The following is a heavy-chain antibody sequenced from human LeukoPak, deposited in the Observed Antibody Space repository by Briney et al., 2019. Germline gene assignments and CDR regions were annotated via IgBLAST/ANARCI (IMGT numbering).Heavy chain of an antibody. V-gene: IGHV3-21*01. CDR2: ISSSSSYI. Sequence: GGSLRLSCAASGFTFSSYSMNWVRQAPGKGLEWVSSISSSSSYIYYADSVKGRFTISRDNAKNSLYPQMNSLRAEDTAVYYCARDGFMVPFDYWGQGTLVTVSS. D-gene: IGHD3-10*01. CDR1: GFTFSSYS. J-gene: IGHJ4*02. CDR3: ARDGFMVPFDY.